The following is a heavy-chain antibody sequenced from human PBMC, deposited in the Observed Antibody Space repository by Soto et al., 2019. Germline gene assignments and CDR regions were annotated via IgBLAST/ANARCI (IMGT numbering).Heavy chain of an antibody. CDR2: ISAYNGNT. Sequence: ASVKVSCKASGYTFTSYGISWVRQAPGQGLEWMGWISAYNGNTNYAQKLQGRVTMTTDTSTSTAYMELRSLRSDDTAVYYCAVYDFWSGYYPKGGYAFDIWGQGTMVTVSS. CDR3: AVYDFWSGYYPKGGYAFDI. D-gene: IGHD3-3*01. J-gene: IGHJ3*02. V-gene: IGHV1-18*01. CDR1: GYTFTSYG.